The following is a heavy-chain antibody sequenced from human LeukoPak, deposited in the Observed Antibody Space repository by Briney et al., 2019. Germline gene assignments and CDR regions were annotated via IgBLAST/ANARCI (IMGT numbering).Heavy chain of an antibody. V-gene: IGHV5-51*01. CDR3: ARQPAVAGKVY. CDR2: IYPGDSDT. CDR1: GYTFTTYW. J-gene: IGHJ4*02. Sequence: GESLKISCKGSGYTFTTYWIVWVRQMPGKGLEWMGVIYPGDSDTRYSPSFQGQVTISADKSISTAYLQWSSLKASDTAMYYCARQPAVAGKVYWGQGTLVTVSS. D-gene: IGHD6-19*01.